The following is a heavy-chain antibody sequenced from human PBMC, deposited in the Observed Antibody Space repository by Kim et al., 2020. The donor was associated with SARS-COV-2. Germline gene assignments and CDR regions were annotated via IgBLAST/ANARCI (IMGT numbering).Heavy chain of an antibody. CDR3: ARGHSSGYYYPD. J-gene: IGHJ4*02. D-gene: IGHD3-22*01. V-gene: IGHV3-74*01. CDR1: GFTFSSYW. Sequence: GGSLRLSCAASGFTFSSYWMHWVRQAPGKGLVWVSRIYDDGTRTNYADCVKGRFTIPRDNAKNTLYLEVNSLRGEDTAVYYCARGHSSGYYYPDWGQGTLVTVSS. CDR2: IYDDGTRT.